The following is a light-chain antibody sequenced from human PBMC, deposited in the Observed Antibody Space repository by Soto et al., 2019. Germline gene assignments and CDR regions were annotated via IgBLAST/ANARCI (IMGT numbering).Light chain of an antibody. Sequence: QSVLTQPPSASGTPGQRVTISCSGSSSNIGSNTVNWYQQLPGTAPTLLIYSNNQRPSGVPDRFSGSKSGTSASLDVNGLQSGDEADYFCAAWDDSLNGPLFGGVTKLTVL. CDR3: AAWDDSLNGPL. CDR1: SSNIGSNT. CDR2: SNN. V-gene: IGLV1-44*01. J-gene: IGLJ3*02.